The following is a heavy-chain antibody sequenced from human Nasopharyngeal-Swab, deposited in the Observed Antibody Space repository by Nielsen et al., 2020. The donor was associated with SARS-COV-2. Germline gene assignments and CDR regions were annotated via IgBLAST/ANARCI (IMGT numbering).Heavy chain of an antibody. D-gene: IGHD1-26*01. J-gene: IGHJ3*02. CDR2: INSDGSST. CDR3: ARVSGSYRWAFDI. V-gene: IGHV3-74*01. Sequence: GGSLRLSCAASGFTFSSYWMHWVRQAPGKGLVWVSRINSDGSSTSHADSVKGRFTISRDNAKNTLYLQMNSLRAEDTAVYYCARVSGSYRWAFDIWGQGTMVTVSS. CDR1: GFTFSSYW.